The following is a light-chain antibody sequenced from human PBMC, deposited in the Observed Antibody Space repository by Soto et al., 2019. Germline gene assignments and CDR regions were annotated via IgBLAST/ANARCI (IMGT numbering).Light chain of an antibody. V-gene: IGKV4-1*01. CDR3: QQSYSTLLT. CDR1: QSVFDSSNNQNY. Sequence: DIVMTQSPDSLAVFLGERATINCKSNQSVFDSSNNQNYLAWYQQKPGQPPKLLIYWASTRESGVPDRFSGSGSGTDLTLTISNLQAEDVAVYYCQQSYSTLLTFGGGTKVEIK. J-gene: IGKJ4*01. CDR2: WAS.